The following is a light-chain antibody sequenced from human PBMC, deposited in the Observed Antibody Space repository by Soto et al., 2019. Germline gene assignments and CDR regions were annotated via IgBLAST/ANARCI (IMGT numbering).Light chain of an antibody. Sequence: EIVMTQSPATLSVSPGERATLSCRASQSVNSNLAWYQQKPGQAPRLLIYGASTRATGIPARFSGSGSGTEFTLPISSLQSEDFAVYYCQQYNNWPSITFGQGTRLEIK. CDR3: QQYNNWPSIT. CDR2: GAS. V-gene: IGKV3-15*01. CDR1: QSVNSN. J-gene: IGKJ5*01.